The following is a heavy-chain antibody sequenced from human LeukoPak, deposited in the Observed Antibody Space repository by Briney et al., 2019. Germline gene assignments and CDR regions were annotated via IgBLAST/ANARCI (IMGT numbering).Heavy chain of an antibody. Sequence: EASLKVSCTASGGTFSSYAISWVRQAPGQGLEWMGRIIPILGIANYAQKFQGRVTITADKSTSTAYMELSSLRSEDTAVYYCARDRSIAARPSWFDPWGQGTLVTVSS. CDR1: GGTFSSYA. CDR3: ARDRSIAARPSWFDP. CDR2: IIPILGIA. V-gene: IGHV1-69*10. J-gene: IGHJ5*02. D-gene: IGHD6-6*01.